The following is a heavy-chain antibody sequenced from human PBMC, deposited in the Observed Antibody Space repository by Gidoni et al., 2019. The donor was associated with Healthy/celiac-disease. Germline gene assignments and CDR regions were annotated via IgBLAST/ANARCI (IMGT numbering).Heavy chain of an antibody. CDR1: GGSFSGYY. Sequence: HVPLHQWGAGLLKPSETLSLTCALDGGSFSGYYWSWIRQPPGKGLESSGEINHSGSTNYNPSLKSRVTISVDTSKNQFSLKLSSVTAANTAVYYCARAGYSSSWYGPGQAFDIWGQGTMVTVSS. CDR3: ARAGYSSSWYGPGQAFDI. D-gene: IGHD6-13*01. V-gene: IGHV4-34*01. J-gene: IGHJ3*02. CDR2: INHSGST.